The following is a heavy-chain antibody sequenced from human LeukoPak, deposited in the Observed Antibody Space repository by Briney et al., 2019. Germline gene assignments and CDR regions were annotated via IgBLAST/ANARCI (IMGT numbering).Heavy chain of an antibody. J-gene: IGHJ4*02. CDR1: GFTFSSYW. CDR3: AKDWSYGGNSWKYFGS. CDR2: IKQDGSEK. V-gene: IGHV3-7*03. Sequence: GGSLRLSCAASGFTFSSYWMSWVRQAPGKGLEWVANIKQDGSEKYYVDSVKGRFTISRDNAKNSLYLQMNSLRVDDTAFYYCAKDWSYGGNSWKYFGSWGQGILVTVSS. D-gene: IGHD4-23*01.